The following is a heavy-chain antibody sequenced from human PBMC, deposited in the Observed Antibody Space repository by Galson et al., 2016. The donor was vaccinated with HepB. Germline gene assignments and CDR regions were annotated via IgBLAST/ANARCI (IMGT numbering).Heavy chain of an antibody. V-gene: IGHV3-74*01. CDR2: LSRAGTLT. CDR3: VRGPSYFDY. CDR1: GFTFSAHW. Sequence: SLRLSCAASGFTFSAHWMQWVRQGPGGGLLLVSRLSRAGTLTSYADSVKGRFTISRDKGKNTVYLQMNNLGVEDTAVYYCVRGPSYFDYWGQGTLVAVSS. J-gene: IGHJ4*02.